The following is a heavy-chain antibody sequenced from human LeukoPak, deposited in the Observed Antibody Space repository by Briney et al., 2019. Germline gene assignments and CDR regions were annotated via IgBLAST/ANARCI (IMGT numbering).Heavy chain of an antibody. V-gene: IGHV3-30*02. J-gene: IGHJ6*03. Sequence: GGSLRFSCAASGFTFSSYGMHWVRQAPGKGLEWVAFIRYDGSNKYYADSVKGRFTISRDNSKNTMYLKMNSLRAEDTAVYYCARASSHRDYKNHHYYYYYYMDVWGKGTTVTVSS. D-gene: IGHD4-11*01. CDR1: GFTFSSYG. CDR2: IRYDGSNK. CDR3: ARASSHRDYKNHHYYYYYYMDV.